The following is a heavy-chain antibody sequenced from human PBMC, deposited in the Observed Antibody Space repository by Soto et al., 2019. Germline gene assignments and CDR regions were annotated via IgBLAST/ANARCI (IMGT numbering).Heavy chain of an antibody. J-gene: IGHJ6*03. Sequence: QVQLVQSGAEVKKPGASMTVSCKASGYRFSDYYLHWVRQAPGQGPEWMGWMNPNSGDTKYAQKFKGRVTMTRDTSVRAAFMELNWLKSDDTAVYYCARESGGATATLDYYYFYMDVWGIGTTVTVSS. V-gene: IGHV1-2*02. CDR3: ARESGGATATLDYYYFYMDV. CDR1: GYRFSDYY. CDR2: MNPNSGDT. D-gene: IGHD5-12*01.